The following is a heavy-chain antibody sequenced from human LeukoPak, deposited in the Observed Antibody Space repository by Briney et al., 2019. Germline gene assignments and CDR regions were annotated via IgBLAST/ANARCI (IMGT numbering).Heavy chain of an antibody. CDR2: ISWNSGSI. V-gene: IGHV3-9*01. J-gene: IGHJ6*03. Sequence: PGGSLRLSCVASGFTFDDYAMHWVRQAPGKGLEWVSGISWNSGSIGYADSVKGRFTISRDNAKNSLYLQMNSLRAEDTALYYCARGGITIFGNYYYMDVWGKGTTVTVSS. D-gene: IGHD3-3*01. CDR3: ARGGITIFGNYYYMDV. CDR1: GFTFDDYA.